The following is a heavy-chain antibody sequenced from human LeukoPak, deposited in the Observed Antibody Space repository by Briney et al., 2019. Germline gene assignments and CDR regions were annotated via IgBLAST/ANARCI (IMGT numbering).Heavy chain of an antibody. J-gene: IGHJ4*02. CDR3: AKDDSSGYFRFDY. Sequence: GGSLRLSCAASGFTFSGSAMSWVRQAPGEGLEWVSLISYSGANSYYTDSVRGRFTISRDNSKDTLFLQMNSLRAEDTAIYYCAKDDSSGYFRFDYWGQGTLVTVSS. V-gene: IGHV3-23*01. CDR2: ISYSGANS. D-gene: IGHD3-22*01. CDR1: GFTFSGSA.